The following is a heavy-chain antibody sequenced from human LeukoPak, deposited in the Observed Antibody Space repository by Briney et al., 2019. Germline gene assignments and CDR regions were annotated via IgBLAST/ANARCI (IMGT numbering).Heavy chain of an antibody. CDR2: MGGSGDSP. CDR1: GFTFSSYA. V-gene: IGHV3-23*01. Sequence: GGSLRLSCTASGFTFSSYAMTWVRQAPGKGLEWVSAMGGSGDSPKYADSVKGRFTMSRDSSKNTVYLQMTSLRPEDTAVYYCARDWSADYWGQGTLVTVSS. CDR3: ARDWSADY. J-gene: IGHJ4*02.